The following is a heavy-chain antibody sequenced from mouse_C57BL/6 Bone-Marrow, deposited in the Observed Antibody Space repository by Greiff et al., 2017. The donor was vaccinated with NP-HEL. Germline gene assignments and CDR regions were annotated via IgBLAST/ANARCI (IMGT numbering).Heavy chain of an antibody. CDR2: ISSGSSTI. D-gene: IGHD2-1*01. V-gene: IGHV5-17*01. J-gene: IGHJ4*01. Sequence: EVHLVESGGGLVKPGGSLKLSCAASGFTFSDYGMHWVRQAPEKGLEWVAYISSGSSTIYYADTVKGRFTISRDNAKNTLVLQMTSLRSDDTAMYYCARSYGNYVASYAMDYWGQGTSVTVSS. CDR3: ARSYGNYVASYAMDY. CDR1: GFTFSDYG.